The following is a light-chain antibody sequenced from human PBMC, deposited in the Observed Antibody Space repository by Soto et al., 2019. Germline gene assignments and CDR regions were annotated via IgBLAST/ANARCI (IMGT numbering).Light chain of an antibody. Sequence: DIQMTQSPSTLSGSVEDIVTIAVGASQTISSWLAWYQQKPGKAPKLLIYKASTLKSGVPSRFSGSGSGTDFTLTISSLQHEDFATYYCQHYNSYSEAFGQGTKEDIK. V-gene: IGKV1-5*03. CDR2: KAS. CDR1: QTISSW. CDR3: QHYNSYSEA. J-gene: IGKJ1*01.